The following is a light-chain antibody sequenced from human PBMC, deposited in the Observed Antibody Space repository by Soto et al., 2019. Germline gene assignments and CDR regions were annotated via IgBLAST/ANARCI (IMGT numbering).Light chain of an antibody. CDR2: EVG. CDR3: NSYTSSSTHV. CDR1: SSDVGGHNH. V-gene: IGLV2-14*01. J-gene: IGLJ1*01. Sequence: SVLAQPASVSGAPGQSITISCPGSSSDVGGHNHVSWYQQHPGKAPKLIIYEVGNRPSGVSYRFSGSKSGNTASLTISGLQAEDEADYYCNSYTSSSTHVFGTGTKVTVL.